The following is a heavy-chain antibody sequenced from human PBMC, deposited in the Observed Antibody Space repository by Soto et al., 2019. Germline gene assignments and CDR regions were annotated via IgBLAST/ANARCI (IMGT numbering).Heavy chain of an antibody. CDR3: ARAEESRGYYDILTGYYSSYYYYMDV. V-gene: IGHV1-8*01. CDR1: GYTFTSYD. D-gene: IGHD3-9*01. Sequence: GASVKVSCKASGYTFTSYDINWVRQATGQGLEWMGWMNPNGGNTGYAQKFQGRVTMTRNTSISTAYMELSSLRSEDTAVYYCARAEESRGYYDILTGYYSSYYYYMDVWGKGTTVTVSS. J-gene: IGHJ6*03. CDR2: MNPNGGNT.